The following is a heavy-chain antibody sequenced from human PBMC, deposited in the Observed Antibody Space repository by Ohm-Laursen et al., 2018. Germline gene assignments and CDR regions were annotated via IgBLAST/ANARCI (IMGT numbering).Heavy chain of an antibody. CDR2: ISSLGGGAI. Sequence: SLRLSCTASKFTFSDYYMSWIRQAPGKGLEWVSFISSLGGGAIYYADSVKGRFTISRDNTKNSLYLQMNSLRAEDTAVYYCARVVLVPAALPSYGMDVWGQGTTVTVSS. CDR3: ARVVLVPAALPSYGMDV. J-gene: IGHJ6*02. V-gene: IGHV3-11*01. D-gene: IGHD2-2*01. CDR1: KFTFSDYY.